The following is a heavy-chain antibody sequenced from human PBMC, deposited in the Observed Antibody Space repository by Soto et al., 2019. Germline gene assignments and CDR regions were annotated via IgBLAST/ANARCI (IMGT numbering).Heavy chain of an antibody. CDR3: ARLRLISVGAFDI. CDR1: GGSFSGYY. CDR2: INHSGST. V-gene: IGHV4-34*01. J-gene: IGHJ3*02. Sequence: SETLSLTCAVYGGSFSGYYWSWIRQPPGKGLEWIGEINHSGSTNYNPSLKGRVTISVDTSKNQFSLKLSSVTAADTAVYYCARLRLISVGAFDIWGQGTMVTVSS. D-gene: IGHD5-12*01.